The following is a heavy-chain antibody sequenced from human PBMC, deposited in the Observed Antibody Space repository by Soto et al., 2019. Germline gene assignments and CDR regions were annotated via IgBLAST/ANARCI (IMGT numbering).Heavy chain of an antibody. CDR1: GGTFSNHA. CDR2: IIPIFTTT. D-gene: IGHD6-13*01. CDR3: AREVAADGTFREDVFDI. J-gene: IGHJ3*02. V-gene: IGHV1-69*12. Sequence: QVQLVQSGAEVKKPGSSVKVSCKASGGTFSNHAINWVRQAPGQGLEWMGRIIPIFTTTDYAQRFQGRVTMTADDSTTTAYMELSSLKHDDTAVYYCAREVAADGTFREDVFDIWGQGTMVTVSS.